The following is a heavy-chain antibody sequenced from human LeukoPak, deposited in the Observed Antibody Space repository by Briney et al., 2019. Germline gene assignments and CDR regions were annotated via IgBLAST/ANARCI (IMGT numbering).Heavy chain of an antibody. J-gene: IGHJ3*01. CDR2: ISYDGSNK. CDR1: GFTFSSYA. V-gene: IGHV3-30-3*01. CDR3: ARDEGCSGGTCYRAFDV. Sequence: GGSLRLSCAASGFTFSSYAMHWVRQAPGKGLEWVAVISYDGSNKYYADSVKGRFTISRDNSKNTLYLQMNSLRAEDTAVYYCARDEGCSGGTCYRAFDVWGQGTMVTVSS. D-gene: IGHD2-15*01.